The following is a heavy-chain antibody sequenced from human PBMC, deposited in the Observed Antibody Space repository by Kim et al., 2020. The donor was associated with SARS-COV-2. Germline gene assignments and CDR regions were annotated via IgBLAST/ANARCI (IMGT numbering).Heavy chain of an antibody. V-gene: IGHV3-53*01. J-gene: IGHJ5*02. CDR1: GFTVSTNS. CDR3: VRGAPYYGWGDDWNWFYP. D-gene: IGHD3-10*01. CDR2: IYSGGST. Sequence: GGSLRLSCAASGFTVSTNSMTWVRQAPGKGLEWVSSIYSGGSTYYPDSVRGRFTISRDNSKNTVYLQMNSLRAEDTAVYYCVRGAPYYGWGDDWNWFYP.